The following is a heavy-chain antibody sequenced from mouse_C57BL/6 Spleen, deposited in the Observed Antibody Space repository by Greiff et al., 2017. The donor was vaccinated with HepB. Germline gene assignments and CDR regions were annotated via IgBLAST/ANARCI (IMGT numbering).Heavy chain of an antibody. D-gene: IGHD3-2*02. V-gene: IGHV2-9-1*01. CDR2: IWTGGGT. Sequence: QVQLKESGPGLVAPSQSLSITCTVSGFSFTSYAISWVRQPPGKGLEWLGVIWTGGGTNYNSALKSRLSISKDNSKRQVFLKMNSLQTDDTARYYCARGRGSGLYYFDYWGQGTTLTVSS. CDR1: GFSFTSYA. CDR3: ARGRGSGLYYFDY. J-gene: IGHJ2*01.